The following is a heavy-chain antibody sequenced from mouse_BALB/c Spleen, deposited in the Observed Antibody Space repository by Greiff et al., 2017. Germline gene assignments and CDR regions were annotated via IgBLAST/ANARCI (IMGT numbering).Heavy chain of an antibody. CDR3: ARSGDLYAMDY. CDR2: IYPGDGDT. J-gene: IGHJ4*01. D-gene: IGHD2-13*01. CDR1: GYAFSSYW. V-gene: IGHV1-80*01. Sequence: QVQLQQSGAELVRPGSSVKTSCKASGYAFSSYWMNWVKQRPGQGLEWIGQIYPGDGDTNYNGKFKGKATLTADKSSSTAYMQLSSLTSEDSAVYFCARSGDLYAMDYWGQGTSVTVSS.